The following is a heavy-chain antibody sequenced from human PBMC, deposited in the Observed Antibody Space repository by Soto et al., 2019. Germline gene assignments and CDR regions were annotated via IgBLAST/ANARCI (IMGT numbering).Heavy chain of an antibody. J-gene: IGHJ6*02. CDR1: GFTFSSYA. D-gene: IGHD6-19*01. V-gene: IGHV3-23*01. CDR2: ISGSGGST. CDR3: AKRKRIAVAGHQYYYYYGMDV. Sequence: HPGGSLRLSCAASGFTFSSYAMSWVRQAPGKGLEWVSAISGSGGSTYYADSVKGRFTISRDNSKNTLYLQMNSLRAEDTAVYYCAKRKRIAVAGHQYYYYYGMDVWGQGTTVTVSS.